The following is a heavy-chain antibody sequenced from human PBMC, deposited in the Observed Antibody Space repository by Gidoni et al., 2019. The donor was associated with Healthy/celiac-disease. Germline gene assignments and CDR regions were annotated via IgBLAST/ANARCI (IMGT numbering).Heavy chain of an antibody. CDR3: ARWQVVPAAIVVGNYYYGMDV. CDR2: IDPSDSYT. J-gene: IGHJ6*02. V-gene: IGHV5-10-1*03. Sequence: EVQLVQSGAEVKKPGESLRISCKGSGYSFTSYWISWVRQMPGKGLEWMGRIDPSDSYTNYSPSFQGHVTISADKSISTVYLQWSSLKASDTAMYYCARWQVVPAAIVVGNYYYGMDVWGQGTTVTVSS. CDR1: GYSFTSYW. D-gene: IGHD2-2*02.